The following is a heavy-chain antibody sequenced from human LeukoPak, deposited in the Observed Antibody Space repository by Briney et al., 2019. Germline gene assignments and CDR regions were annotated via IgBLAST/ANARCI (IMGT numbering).Heavy chain of an antibody. Sequence: SETLSLTCAVSGDSITSSYWNWVRQSPEKGLEWIGFVYHSGTTSYSPSLKSRVSMSLDMSQNHFSLRLTSVTAADTATYYCASARGRNCCLLEYWGQGLPVIVSS. V-gene: IGHV4-59*01. CDR1: GDSITSSY. D-gene: IGHD1-14*01. CDR2: VYHSGTT. J-gene: IGHJ4*02. CDR3: ASARGRNCCLLEY.